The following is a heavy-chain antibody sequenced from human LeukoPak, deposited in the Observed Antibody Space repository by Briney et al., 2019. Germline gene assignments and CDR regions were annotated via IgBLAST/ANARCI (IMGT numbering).Heavy chain of an antibody. CDR3: ARATLGYSSGWYDN. Sequence: GGPLRLSCAASGFTFSSYWMHWVRQAPGKGLVWVSRIKSDGSSTTYADSVKGRFTISRDNAKNTLYLQMNSLRAEDTAVYYCARATLGYSSGWYDNWGQGTLVTVSS. J-gene: IGHJ5*02. V-gene: IGHV3-74*01. CDR1: GFTFSSYW. CDR2: IKSDGSST. D-gene: IGHD6-19*01.